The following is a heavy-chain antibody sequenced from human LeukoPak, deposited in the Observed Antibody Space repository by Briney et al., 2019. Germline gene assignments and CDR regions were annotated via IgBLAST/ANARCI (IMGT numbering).Heavy chain of an antibody. CDR2: ISSSGSTI. J-gene: IGHJ6*03. V-gene: IGHV3-48*03. CDR3: AKWYYYDSSGPQPYYYMDV. D-gene: IGHD3-22*01. Sequence: GGSLRLSCAASGFTFSSYEMNWVRQAPGKGLEWVSYISSSGSTIYYADSVKGRFTISRDNAKNSLYLQMNSLRAEDTAVYYCAKWYYYDSSGPQPYYYMDVWGKGTTVTISS. CDR1: GFTFSSYE.